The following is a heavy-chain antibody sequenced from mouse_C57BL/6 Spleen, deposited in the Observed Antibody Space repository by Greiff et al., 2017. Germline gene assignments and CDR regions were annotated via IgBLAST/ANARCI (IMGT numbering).Heavy chain of an antibody. CDR2: IYPGDGDT. V-gene: IGHV1-80*01. CDR1: GYAFSSYW. D-gene: IGHD1-1*01. CDR3: AREGYYYGSHWYFDV. J-gene: IGHJ1*03. Sequence: QVQLQQSGAELVKPGASVKISCKASGYAFSSYWMNWVKQRPGKGLEWIGQIYPGDGDTNYNGKFKGKATLTADKSSSTAYMQLSSLTSEDSAVYFCAREGYYYGSHWYFDVWGTGTTVTVSS.